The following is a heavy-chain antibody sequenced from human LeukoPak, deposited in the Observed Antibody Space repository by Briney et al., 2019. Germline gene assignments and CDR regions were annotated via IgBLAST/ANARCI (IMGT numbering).Heavy chain of an antibody. Sequence: GGSLRLSCVASEFTFSNYAMSWVRQAPGKGLEWVSAISGSGGSTYYADSVKGRFTISRDNSKNTLYLQMSSLRAEDTAVYYCARDAFYYYGMDVWGQGTTVTVSS. CDR2: ISGSGGST. V-gene: IGHV3-23*01. CDR3: ARDAFYYYGMDV. CDR1: EFTFSNYA. J-gene: IGHJ6*02.